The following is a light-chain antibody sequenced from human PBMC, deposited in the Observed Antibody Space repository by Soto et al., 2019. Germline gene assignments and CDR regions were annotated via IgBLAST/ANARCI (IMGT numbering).Light chain of an antibody. Sequence: EIVLTQSPGTLSLSRAERATLSCSASQSVSSSYLAWYQRKPGQAPRLLIYGASSRATGIPDRFSGSEYGTDLTITISSLEPEESAVYYCHQYGSTPLTFGGGTKVDIK. J-gene: IGKJ4*01. CDR3: HQYGSTPLT. V-gene: IGKV3-20*01. CDR1: QSVSSSY. CDR2: GAS.